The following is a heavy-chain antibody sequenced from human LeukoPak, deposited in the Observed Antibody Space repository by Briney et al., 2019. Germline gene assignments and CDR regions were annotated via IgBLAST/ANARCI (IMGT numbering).Heavy chain of an antibody. D-gene: IGHD6-13*01. CDR1: EFTFSTYA. Sequence: GGSLRLSCAASEFTFSTYAMIWVRQAPGKGLEWVSVIGGSGSYTYYADSVKGRFTISRDNSKDTLYLQMNSLRPEDTAVYYCARDWYDYWGQGTLVTVSS. V-gene: IGHV3-23*01. CDR2: IGGSGSYT. J-gene: IGHJ4*02. CDR3: ARDWYDY.